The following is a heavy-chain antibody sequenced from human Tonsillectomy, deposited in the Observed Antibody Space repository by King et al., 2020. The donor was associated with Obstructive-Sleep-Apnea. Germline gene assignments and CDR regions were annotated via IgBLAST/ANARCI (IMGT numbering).Heavy chain of an antibody. J-gene: IGHJ6*02. D-gene: IGHD3-10*01. CDR2: ISGSGGST. CDR3: AKSGFGSGRSYYYYDMDV. V-gene: IGHV3-23*04. Sequence: VQLVESGGGLVQPGGSLRLSCAASGFTFSSYAMNWVRQAPGKGLEWVSGISGSGGSTYYADSMKGRFTISRDNSKNTLYVQMNSLRAEDTAVYYCAKSGFGSGRSYYYYDMDVWGQGTTVTVSS. CDR1: GFTFSSYA.